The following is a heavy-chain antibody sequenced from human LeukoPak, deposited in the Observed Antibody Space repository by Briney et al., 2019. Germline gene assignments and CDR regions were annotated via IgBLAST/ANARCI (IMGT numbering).Heavy chain of an antibody. J-gene: IGHJ6*02. D-gene: IGHD3-10*01. V-gene: IGHV3-21*01. CDR3: AKSATTMVRGAYYYGMDV. CDR2: ISSSSSYI. Sequence: GGSLRLSCAASGFTFSSYSMNWVRQAPGKGLEWVSSISSSSSYIYYADSVKGRFTISRDNAKNSLYLQMNSLRAEDTAVYYCAKSATTMVRGAYYYGMDVWGQGTTVTVSS. CDR1: GFTFSSYS.